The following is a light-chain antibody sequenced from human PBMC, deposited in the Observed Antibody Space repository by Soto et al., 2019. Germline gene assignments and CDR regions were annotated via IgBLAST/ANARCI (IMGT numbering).Light chain of an antibody. Sequence: DIQMTQSPSSLSASVGDRVTITCRASQGISNYLDWYQQKPGKVPKLLIYAASTLQSGVPSRFSGSGSGTEFTLTISSLQPEDVATYYCQKYNRAARTFGQGNKVEIK. CDR2: AAS. J-gene: IGKJ1*01. V-gene: IGKV1-27*01. CDR1: QGISNY. CDR3: QKYNRAART.